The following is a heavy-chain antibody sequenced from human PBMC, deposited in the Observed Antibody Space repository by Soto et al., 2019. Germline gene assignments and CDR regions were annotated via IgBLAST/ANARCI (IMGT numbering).Heavy chain of an antibody. Sequence: PGESLKISCKGSGYSFTSYWISWVRQMPGKGLEWMGRIDPSDSYTNYSPSFQGHVTISADKSISTAYLQWSSLKASDTAMYYCARLVKADIVVVPASPHLDYWGQGTLVTVSS. CDR1: GYSFTSYW. CDR3: ARLVKADIVVVPASPHLDY. J-gene: IGHJ4*02. V-gene: IGHV5-10-1*01. CDR2: IDPSDSYT. D-gene: IGHD2-2*01.